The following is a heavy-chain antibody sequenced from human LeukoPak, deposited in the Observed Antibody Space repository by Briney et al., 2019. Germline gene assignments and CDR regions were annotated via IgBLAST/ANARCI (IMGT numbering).Heavy chain of an antibody. CDR2: ISVNNGGT. CDR1: GYTFTTYS. D-gene: IGHD2-2*01. V-gene: IGHV1-18*01. CDR3: ATATQPRGYFLH. Sequence: ASVKVSCKASGYTFTTYSLAWVQQAHGQSLEWMGWISVNNGGTNYAQSFQDRVTLTRDTSTNTAYLELRSLRSDDTAIIYCATATQPRGYFLHWGQGTLVTVSS. J-gene: IGHJ1*01.